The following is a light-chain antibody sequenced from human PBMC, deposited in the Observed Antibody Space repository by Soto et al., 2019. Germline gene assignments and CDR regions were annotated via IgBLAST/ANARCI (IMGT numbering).Light chain of an antibody. CDR3: QSYDTTLSSWV. Sequence: QSVLTQAPSVSGAPGQRVTISCTGSSSNIGAGYDVQWYQHLPGTAPKLLIHGNTNRPSGVPDRFSGSKSGTSASLAITALQAEGEGDYYCQSYDTTLSSWVFGGGTKSPS. CDR1: SSNIGAGYD. CDR2: GNT. J-gene: IGLJ3*02. V-gene: IGLV1-40*01.